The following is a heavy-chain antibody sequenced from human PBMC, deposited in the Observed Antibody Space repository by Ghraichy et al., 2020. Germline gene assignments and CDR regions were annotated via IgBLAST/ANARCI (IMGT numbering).Heavy chain of an antibody. CDR1: GFTFDDYA. CDR2: ISWNSGSI. Sequence: SLRLSCAASGFTFDDYAMHWVRQAPGKGLEWVSGISWNSGSIGYADSVKGRFTISRDNAKNSLYLQMNSLRAEDTALYYCAKDNGYSYGLGVDYWGQGTLVTVSS. D-gene: IGHD5-18*01. V-gene: IGHV3-9*01. CDR3: AKDNGYSYGLGVDY. J-gene: IGHJ4*02.